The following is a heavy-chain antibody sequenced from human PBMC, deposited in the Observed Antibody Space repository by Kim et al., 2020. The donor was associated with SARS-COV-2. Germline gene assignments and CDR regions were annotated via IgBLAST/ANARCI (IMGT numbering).Heavy chain of an antibody. Sequence: YNYYSVSVKSRITLNPDTSKTQFSLQLNSVTPEDTAVYYCARGSAGLFDYWGQGTLVTVSS. V-gene: IGHV6-1*01. J-gene: IGHJ4*02. D-gene: IGHD6-13*01. CDR3: ARGSAGLFDY. CDR2: YN.